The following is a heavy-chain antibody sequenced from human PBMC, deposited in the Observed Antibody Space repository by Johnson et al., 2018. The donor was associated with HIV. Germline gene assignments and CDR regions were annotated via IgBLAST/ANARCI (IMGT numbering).Heavy chain of an antibody. Sequence: QMQLVESGGGVVQPGGSLRLSCAASGFTFSSYGMHWVRQAPGTGLEWVAFIRYDGSNKYYADSVKGRFTISRDNSKNTLYLQMNSLRAEDTAVYYCAKVRRAYYEDAFDIWGQGTMVTVSS. CDR2: IRYDGSNK. J-gene: IGHJ3*02. D-gene: IGHD3-22*01. CDR1: GFTFSSYG. V-gene: IGHV3-30*02. CDR3: AKVRRAYYEDAFDI.